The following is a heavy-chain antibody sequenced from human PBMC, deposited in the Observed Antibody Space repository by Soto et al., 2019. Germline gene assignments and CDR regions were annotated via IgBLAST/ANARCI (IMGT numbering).Heavy chain of an antibody. D-gene: IGHD3-16*01. CDR1: GGSISSDDYY. J-gene: IGHJ6*02. Sequence: SETLSLTCTVSGGSISSDDYYWDWIRQRPGKGLEWIVNSYYRGNTNYNPSLKSPITMSMHLSENQFSLKLTFVTGADPAVYYSVRGWDYYGMDVWGQGTTVTVSS. CDR2: SYYRGNT. CDR3: VRGWDYYGMDV. V-gene: IGHV4-31*01.